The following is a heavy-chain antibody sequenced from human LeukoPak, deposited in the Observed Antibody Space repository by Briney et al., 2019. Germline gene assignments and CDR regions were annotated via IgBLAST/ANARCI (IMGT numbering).Heavy chain of an antibody. J-gene: IGHJ3*02. D-gene: IGHD4-17*01. CDR2: ISSNSGYI. Sequence: GGSLRLSCAASGFDFSRYNILWVRQAPGKGLEWVSSISSNSGYIYYADSVKGRFTISRDNAKKSVFLHMNSLRVDDTAVYYCARDSQGATGTPGDFDIWGQGTMVTVSS. V-gene: IGHV3-21*01. CDR3: ARDSQGATGTPGDFDI. CDR1: GFDFSRYN.